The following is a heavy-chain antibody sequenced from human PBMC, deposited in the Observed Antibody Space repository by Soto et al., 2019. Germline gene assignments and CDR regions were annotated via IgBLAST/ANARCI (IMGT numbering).Heavy chain of an antibody. CDR2: INPNSGAT. J-gene: IGHJ4*02. CDR1: GYMFTFYY. CDR3: ARSPSRTIFGVNIIWTLDF. V-gene: IGHV1-2*02. D-gene: IGHD3-3*01. Sequence: XSVKISCKASGYMFTFYYIHWVRQAPGQGLEWMGWINPNSGATNYAQKFQGRVTMTRDTSISSAYMELSRLRSDDTAVYYCARSPSRTIFGVNIIWTLDFWGQGTMVTVSS.